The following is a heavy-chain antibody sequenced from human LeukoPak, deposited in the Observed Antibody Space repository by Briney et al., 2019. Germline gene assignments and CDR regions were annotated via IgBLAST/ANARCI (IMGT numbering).Heavy chain of an antibody. CDR3: ARAVRFLEWLLSRDGPSKNWFDP. CDR1: GGSFSGHY. V-gene: IGHV4-34*01. D-gene: IGHD3-3*01. J-gene: IGHJ5*02. Sequence: SETLSLTCAVYGGSFSGHYWSWIRQPPGKGLEWIGEINHSGSTNYNPSLKSRVTISVDTSKNQFSLKLSSVTAADTAVYYCARAVRFLEWLLSRDGPSKNWFDPWGQGTLVTVSS. CDR2: INHSGST.